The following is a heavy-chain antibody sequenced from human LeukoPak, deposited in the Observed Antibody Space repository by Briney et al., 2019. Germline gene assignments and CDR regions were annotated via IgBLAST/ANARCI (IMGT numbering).Heavy chain of an antibody. CDR2: IYYSGST. D-gene: IGHD5-18*01. CDR3: ARGRGGYSYARFFDY. V-gene: IGHV4-59*01. CDR1: GGSISSYY. J-gene: IGHJ4*02. Sequence: NPSETLSLTCTVSGGSISSYYWSWIRQPPGKGLEWIGYIYYSGSTNYNPSLKSRVTISVDTSKNQFSLKLSSVTAADTAVYYCARGRGGYSYARFFDYWGQGTLVTVSS.